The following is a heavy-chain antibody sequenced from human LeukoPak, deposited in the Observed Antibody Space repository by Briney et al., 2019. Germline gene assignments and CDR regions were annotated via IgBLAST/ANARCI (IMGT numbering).Heavy chain of an antibody. Sequence: GGSLRLSCAASGFTFSSYSMNWVRQAPGKGLEWVSYISSSSSTIYYADSVKGRFTISRDNAKNSLYLQMNSLRADDTAVYYCAREQVGAHARPFDYWGQGTLVTVSS. CDR1: GFTFSSYS. V-gene: IGHV3-48*01. D-gene: IGHD1-26*01. CDR3: AREQVGAHARPFDY. CDR2: ISSSSSTI. J-gene: IGHJ4*02.